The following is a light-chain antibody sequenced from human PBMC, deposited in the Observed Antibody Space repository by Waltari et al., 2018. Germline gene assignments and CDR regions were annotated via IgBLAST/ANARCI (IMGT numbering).Light chain of an antibody. Sequence: DIQMTQSPSPLSASVGDRVTITCRASQSISSWLAWYQQKPGKAPKLLIYDASSLESGVPSRFSGSGSGTEFTLTISSLQPDDFATYYCQQYNSILRTFGQGTKLEIK. CDR3: QQYNSILRT. J-gene: IGKJ2*01. CDR1: QSISSW. CDR2: DAS. V-gene: IGKV1-5*01.